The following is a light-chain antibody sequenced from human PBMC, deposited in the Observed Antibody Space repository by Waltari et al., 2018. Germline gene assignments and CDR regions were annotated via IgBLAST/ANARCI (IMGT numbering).Light chain of an antibody. CDR2: YAS. V-gene: IGKV3-15*01. J-gene: IGKJ5*01. CDR1: QNIGSS. Sequence: EIVMRQSPATLAVSPGDTATLPCRASQNIGSSLAWYQQKPGQAPRLLIYYASTRATGIPARFSGSESGTEFTLTISNLQSEDFAIYYCQQYYNWPPKITFGQGTRLE. CDR3: QQYYNWPPKIT.